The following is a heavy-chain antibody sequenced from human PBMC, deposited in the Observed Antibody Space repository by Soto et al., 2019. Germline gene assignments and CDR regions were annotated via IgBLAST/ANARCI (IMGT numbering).Heavy chain of an antibody. D-gene: IGHD3-22*01. Sequence: GASVEVSCKASGYTFTSYYMHWVRQAPGQGLEWMGIINPSGGSTSYAQKFQGRVTMTRDTSTSTVYMELSSLRASDTAMYYCAKPGYYYDSIGYYTPSSWGQGTLVTVSS. CDR2: INPSGGST. CDR3: AKPGYYYDSIGYYTPSS. CDR1: GYTFTSYY. V-gene: IGHV1-46*01. J-gene: IGHJ5*02.